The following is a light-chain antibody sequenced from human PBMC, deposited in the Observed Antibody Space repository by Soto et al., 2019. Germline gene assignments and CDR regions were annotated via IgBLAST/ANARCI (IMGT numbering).Light chain of an antibody. CDR1: ETVATN. Sequence: PGERATLSRRASETVATNLAWYQQKPGQAPRLLISGASTRAAGISDRFRGSGSGTEFTLTISSLRSEDSAIYYCQQYFEWPPMTFGQGTKVDIK. CDR3: QQYFEWPPMT. V-gene: IGKV3-15*01. J-gene: IGKJ1*01. CDR2: GAS.